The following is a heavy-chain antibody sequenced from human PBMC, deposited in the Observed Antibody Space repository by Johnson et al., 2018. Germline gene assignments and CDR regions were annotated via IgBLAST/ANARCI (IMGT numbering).Heavy chain of an antibody. V-gene: IGHV3-48*01. J-gene: IGHJ5*02. CDR1: GFTVSSNY. Sequence: EVQLVESGGGLVQPGGSLRLSCAASGFTVSSNYMSWVRQAPGKGLEWVSYISSSSSTIYYADSVKGRFTISRDNSKNTLYLQMNSLRAEDTAGYYCARGGYSSSWGLGPWGQGTLVTVSS. D-gene: IGHD6-13*01. CDR3: ARGGYSSSWGLGP. CDR2: ISSSSSTI.